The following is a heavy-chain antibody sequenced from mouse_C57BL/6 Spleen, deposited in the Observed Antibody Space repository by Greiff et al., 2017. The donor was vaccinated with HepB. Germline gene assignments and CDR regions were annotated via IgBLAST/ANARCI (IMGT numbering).Heavy chain of an antibody. J-gene: IGHJ3*01. Sequence: VQLQQPGAELVKPGASVKLSCKASGYTFTSYWMQWVKQRPGQGLEWIGEIDPSDSYTNYNQKFKGKATLTVDTSSSTAYMQLSSLTSEDSAVYYCARKDSNPFAYWGQGTLVTVSA. V-gene: IGHV1-50*01. D-gene: IGHD2-5*01. CDR2: IDPSDSYT. CDR1: GYTFTSYW. CDR3: ARKDSNPFAY.